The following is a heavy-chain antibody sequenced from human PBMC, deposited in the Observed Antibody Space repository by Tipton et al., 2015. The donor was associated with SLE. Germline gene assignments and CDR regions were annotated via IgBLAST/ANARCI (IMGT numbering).Heavy chain of an antibody. CDR3: ATQEGGSYYYVDY. D-gene: IGHD1-26*01. CDR1: LGSLPRSDHY. Sequence: TLSLTCTVSLGSLPRSDHYWGWIRQPPEKGLEWIGSVYYSGTTYSNPSLKSRVTTSIDTSKNQFSLKLNSVTAADTAVYYCATQEGGSYYYVDYWGQGMLVTVSS. V-gene: IGHV4-39*07. CDR2: VYYSGTT. J-gene: IGHJ4*02.